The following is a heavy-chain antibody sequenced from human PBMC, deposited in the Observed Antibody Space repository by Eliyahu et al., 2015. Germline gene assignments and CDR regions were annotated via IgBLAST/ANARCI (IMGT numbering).Heavy chain of an antibody. CDR2: IYHSGST. Sequence: QVQLQESGPGLVKPSGTLSLTCPVSGGSXSXCNRWRWVRPPPGKGPEWIGEIYHSGSTNYNPSLKSRVTISVDKSKNQFSLKLSSVTAADTAVYYCARALFYGSGSYYSGRINWFDPWGQGTLVTVSS. CDR3: ARALFYGSGSYYSGRINWFDP. J-gene: IGHJ5*02. D-gene: IGHD3-10*01. CDR1: GGSXSXCNR. V-gene: IGHV4-4*02.